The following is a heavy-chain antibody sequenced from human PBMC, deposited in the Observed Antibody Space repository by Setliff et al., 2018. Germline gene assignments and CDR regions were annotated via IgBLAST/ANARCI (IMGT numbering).Heavy chain of an antibody. CDR3: ATGGYSGYDYVY. CDR1: GYTLTELS. Sequence: ASVKVSCKVSGYTLTELSRHWVRQAPGKGLEWMGGFDPEDGETIYAQKFQGRVTMTEGTSTDTAYMELSSLRSEDTAVYYCATGGYSGYDYVYWGQGTLVTVPQ. V-gene: IGHV1-24*01. J-gene: IGHJ4*02. CDR2: FDPEDGET. D-gene: IGHD5-12*01.